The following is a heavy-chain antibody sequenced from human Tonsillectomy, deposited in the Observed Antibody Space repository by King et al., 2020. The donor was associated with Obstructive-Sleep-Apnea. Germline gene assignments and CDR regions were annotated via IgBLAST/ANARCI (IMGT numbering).Heavy chain of an antibody. CDR2: ISWDGGRT. V-gene: IGHV3-43*01. CDR1: GFTFRGYT. CDR3: AKEGSGSYSPPLD. J-gene: IGHJ4*02. D-gene: IGHD3-10*01. Sequence: QLVQSGGVVVQPGGSLRLSCVASGFTFRGYTMHWVRQAPGKGLEWVSLISWDGGRTHYADSVKDRFTISRDNSKNSLYLQMNSLKTEDTALYYCAKEGSGSYSPPLDWGQGTLVTVSS.